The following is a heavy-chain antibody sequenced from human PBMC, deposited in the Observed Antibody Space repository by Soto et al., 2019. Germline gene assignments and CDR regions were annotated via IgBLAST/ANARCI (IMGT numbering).Heavy chain of an antibody. CDR2: ISYDGSNK. D-gene: IGHD1-26*01. CDR1: GFTFSSYG. Sequence: QVQLVESGGGVVQPGRSLRLSCAASGFTFSSYGMHWVRQAPGKGLEWVAVISYDGSNKYYADSVKGRFTISRDNSKNTLYLQMNSLRAEDTAVYYCAKGEGESYFRRPFIDYWGQGTLVTVSS. CDR3: AKGEGESYFRRPFIDY. J-gene: IGHJ4*02. V-gene: IGHV3-30*18.